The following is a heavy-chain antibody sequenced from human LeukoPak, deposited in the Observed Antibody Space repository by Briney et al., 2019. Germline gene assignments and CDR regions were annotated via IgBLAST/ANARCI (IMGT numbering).Heavy chain of an antibody. D-gene: IGHD2-2*01. V-gene: IGHV1-69*04. Sequence: ASVKVSCKASGGTFSSYAISWVRQAPGQGLEWMGRIIPILGIANYAQKFQGRVTITTDKSTSTAYRELSSLRSEDTAVYYCAPDIGVVPAARFDPWGQGTLVTVSS. CDR2: IIPILGIA. CDR3: APDIGVVPAARFDP. CDR1: GGTFSSYA. J-gene: IGHJ5*02.